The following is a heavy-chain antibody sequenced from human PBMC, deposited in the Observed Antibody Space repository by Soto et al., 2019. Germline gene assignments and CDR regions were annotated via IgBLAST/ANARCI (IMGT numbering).Heavy chain of an antibody. CDR3: ARETYISGQWVGYYDL. D-gene: IGHD6-19*01. CDR1: GITFSNFA. CDR2: APSDGSQK. J-gene: IGHJ2*01. V-gene: IGHV3-30*04. Sequence: QVQLVESGGGVVQPGGSLSLSCVASGITFSNFAMVWVRQPPGKGLEWVSVAPSDGSQKYYGDSMKGRFTISRDNSKNTLFLQITRLRPEDTAVYYCARETYISGQWVGYYDLWGRGTLVTVSA.